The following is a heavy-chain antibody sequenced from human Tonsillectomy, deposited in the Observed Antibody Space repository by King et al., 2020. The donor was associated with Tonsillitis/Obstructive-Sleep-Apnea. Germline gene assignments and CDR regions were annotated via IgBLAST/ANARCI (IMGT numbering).Heavy chain of an antibody. CDR3: VKSLSQGLAPHDC. CDR1: GFTFSSYS. Sequence: VQLVESGGGLVQPGGSLRLSCSASGFTFSSYSMHWVRQAPGKGLEYVSGINNDGGYTPYADSVKGRFSISRDNSKNTRYLQMNSLRVEDTALYYSVKSLSQGLAPHDCWGRGILVTVSP. V-gene: IGHV3-64D*06. D-gene: IGHD3-3*02. CDR2: INNDGGYT. J-gene: IGHJ4*02.